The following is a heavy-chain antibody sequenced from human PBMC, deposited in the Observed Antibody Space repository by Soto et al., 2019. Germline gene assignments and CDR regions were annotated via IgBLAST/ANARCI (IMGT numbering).Heavy chain of an antibody. CDR2: INHSGST. CDR3: ARGIEGAKYYFDY. CDR1: GGSFSGYY. D-gene: IGHD1-26*01. J-gene: IGHJ4*02. V-gene: IGHV4-34*01. Sequence: PSETLSLTCAVYGGSFSGYYWSWIRQPPGKGLEWIGEINHSGSTNYNPSLKSRVTISVDTSKNQFSLKLSSVTAADTAVYYCARGIEGAKYYFDYWGQGTLVTVPQ.